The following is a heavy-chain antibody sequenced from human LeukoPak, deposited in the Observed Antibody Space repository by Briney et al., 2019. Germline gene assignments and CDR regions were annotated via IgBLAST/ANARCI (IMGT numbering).Heavy chain of an antibody. CDR3: AKDNYGSGSYLVYFDS. Sequence: GGSLRLSCAASGFTFSGYSMNWVRQAPGKGLEWVSLISSTSRTTYYADSVKGRFTISRDNSRNTLDLQMNSLRAEDTAVYYCAKDNYGSGSYLVYFDSWGQGALVTVSS. CDR2: ISSTSRTT. D-gene: IGHD3-10*01. CDR1: GFTFSGYS. J-gene: IGHJ4*02. V-gene: IGHV3-48*01.